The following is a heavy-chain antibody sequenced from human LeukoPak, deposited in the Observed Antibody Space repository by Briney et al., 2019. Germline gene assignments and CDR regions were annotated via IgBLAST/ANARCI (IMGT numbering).Heavy chain of an antibody. Sequence: GGSLRLSCAASGFTFSSYSMNWVRQAPGKGLEWVSYISSSSSTIYYADSVKGRFTISRDNAKNSLYLQMNSLRAEDTAVYYCARGARGIWQQLDLDYWGQGTLVTVSS. V-gene: IGHV3-48*04. CDR3: ARGARGIWQQLDLDY. J-gene: IGHJ4*02. D-gene: IGHD6-13*01. CDR2: ISSSSSTI. CDR1: GFTFSSYS.